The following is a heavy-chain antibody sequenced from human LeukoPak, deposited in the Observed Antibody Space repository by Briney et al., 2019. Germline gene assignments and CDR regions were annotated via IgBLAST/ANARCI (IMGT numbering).Heavy chain of an antibody. D-gene: IGHD5-12*01. V-gene: IGHV4-59*08. CDR3: ARVGYGGYFDY. J-gene: IGHJ4*02. CDR2: IYYSGST. CDR1: GGSISSYY. Sequence: SGTLSLTCTVSGGSISSYYWSWIRPPPGKGLEWIGYIYYSGSTNYNPSLKSRVTISVDTSKNQFSLKLSSVTAADTAVYYCARVGYGGYFDYWGQGTLVTVSS.